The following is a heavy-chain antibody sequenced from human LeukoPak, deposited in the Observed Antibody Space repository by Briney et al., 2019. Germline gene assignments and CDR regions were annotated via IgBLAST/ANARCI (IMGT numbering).Heavy chain of an antibody. V-gene: IGHV4-59*01. CDR2: IYYSGST. CDR1: GGSISSYY. J-gene: IGHJ4*02. Sequence: SETLSLTCTVSGGSISSYYWSWIRQPPGKGLEWIGYIYYSGSTNYNPPLKSRVTISVDTSKNQFSLKLSSVTAADTAVYYCAREYESSGWYSKGSFDYWGQGILVTVSS. CDR3: AREYESSGWYSKGSFDY. D-gene: IGHD6-19*01.